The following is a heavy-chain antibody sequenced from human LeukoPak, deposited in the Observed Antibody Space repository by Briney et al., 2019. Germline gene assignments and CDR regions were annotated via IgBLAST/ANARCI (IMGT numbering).Heavy chain of an antibody. CDR1: GFTFSSYS. CDR2: ISSSSSTI. D-gene: IGHD3-22*01. CDR3: ARDYYDSSGYSYAFDI. Sequence: PGGSLRLSCAASGFTFSSYSMNWVRQAPGKGLEWVSYISSSSSTIYYADSVKGRFTISRDNAKNSLYLQMNSLRAEDTAVYYCARDYYDSSGYSYAFDIWGQGTMVTVSS. J-gene: IGHJ3*02. V-gene: IGHV3-48*01.